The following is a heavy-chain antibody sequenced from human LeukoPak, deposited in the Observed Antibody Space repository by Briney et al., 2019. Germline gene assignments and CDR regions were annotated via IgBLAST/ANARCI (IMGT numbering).Heavy chain of an antibody. CDR1: GYSFNSYW. V-gene: IGHV5-10-1*01. D-gene: IGHD6-13*01. CDR3: ARHARISGLAEDFDY. Sequence: GESLKISRRSSGYSFNSYWHIWVRQMPGKGLEWMGRIDPSDSYTNYSPSFQGHVTISADKSISTAYLQWSSLKASDTAMYYCARHARISGLAEDFDYWGQGTLVTVSS. J-gene: IGHJ4*02. CDR2: IDPSDSYT.